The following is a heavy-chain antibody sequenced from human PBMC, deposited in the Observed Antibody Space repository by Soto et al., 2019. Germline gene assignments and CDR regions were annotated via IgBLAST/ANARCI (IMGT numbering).Heavy chain of an antibody. CDR2: ISSSGGTI. CDR3: ARDGQYRTDGFDI. V-gene: IGHV3-48*01. Sequence: GGSLRLSCAASGFPFNSYSMNWVRQAPGKGLEWVSYISSSGGTIYYADSVKGRFTISRDSAKNSVYLQMSSLRAEDTAVYYCARDGQYRTDGFDIWGQGTMVTVSS. D-gene: IGHD5-12*01. J-gene: IGHJ3*02. CDR1: GFPFNSYS.